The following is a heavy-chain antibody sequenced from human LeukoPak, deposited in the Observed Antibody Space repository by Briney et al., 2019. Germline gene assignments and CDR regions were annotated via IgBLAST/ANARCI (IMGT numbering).Heavy chain of an antibody. V-gene: IGHV4-39*07. CDR3: ARGLIVVVTAAPGSDAFDI. D-gene: IGHD2-21*02. J-gene: IGHJ3*02. CDR2: IYYSGST. Sequence: SETLSLTCTVSGGSISSSSYFWGWVRQPAGKGLEWVGSIYYSGSTYYNPSLKSRVTISVDTSKNQFSLKLSSVTAADTAVYYCARGLIVVVTAAPGSDAFDIWGQGTMVTVSS. CDR1: GGSISSSSYF.